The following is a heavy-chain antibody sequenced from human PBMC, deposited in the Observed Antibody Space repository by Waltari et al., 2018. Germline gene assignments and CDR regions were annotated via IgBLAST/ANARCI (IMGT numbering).Heavy chain of an antibody. CDR1: GGSISSYY. J-gene: IGHJ6*02. CDR3: ATRRYSGYDYGYYYYGMDV. CDR2: IYYSGST. V-gene: IGHV4-59*01. Sequence: QVQLQESGPGLVKPSETLSLTCTVPGGSISSYYWPWIRQPPGTGLEWIGYIYYSGSTNYNPSLKSRVTISVDTSKNQFSLKLSSVTAADTAVYYCATRRYSGYDYGYYYYGMDVWGQGTTVTVSS. D-gene: IGHD5-12*01.